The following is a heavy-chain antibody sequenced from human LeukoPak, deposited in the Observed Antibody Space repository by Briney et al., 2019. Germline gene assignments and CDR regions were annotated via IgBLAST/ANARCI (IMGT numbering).Heavy chain of an antibody. D-gene: IGHD3-3*01. CDR3: AIGLTIFGGVRRDWFDP. CDR2: IYTSGST. V-gene: IGHV4-61*02. Sequence: SQTLSLTCTVSGGSISSGSYYWSWIRQPAGKRLEWNGRIYTSGSTNYNPTLKSPVTISVDTSKNQVPLKLSSVTAADTAVYYCAIGLTIFGGVRRDWFDPWGQGTLVTVSS. J-gene: IGHJ5*02. CDR1: GGSISSGSYY.